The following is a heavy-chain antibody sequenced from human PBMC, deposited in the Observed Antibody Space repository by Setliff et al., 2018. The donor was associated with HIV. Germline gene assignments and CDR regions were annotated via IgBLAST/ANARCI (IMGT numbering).Heavy chain of an antibody. J-gene: IGHJ5*02. Sequence: LSLTCTVSGDSASNSRYYWAWIRQPPGKGLEYIGSIHYDERTYYNPSLKSRVTISLDTSKNQFSLNLTSVTAADTAVYYCASRIYYYDSNNFLREEGFDPWGQGTLVTVSS. D-gene: IGHD3-22*01. CDR1: GDSASNSRYY. CDR3: ASRIYYYDSNNFLREEGFDP. CDR2: IHYDERT. V-gene: IGHV4-39*01.